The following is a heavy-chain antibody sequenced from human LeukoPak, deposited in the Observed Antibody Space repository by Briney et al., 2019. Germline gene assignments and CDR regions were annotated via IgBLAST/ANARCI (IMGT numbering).Heavy chain of an antibody. CDR1: GFTFSSYA. D-gene: IGHD5-18*01. V-gene: IGHV3-23*01. J-gene: IGHJ4*02. CDR2: ISGSGGST. Sequence: GGSLRLSCAASGFTFSSYAMSWVRQAPGKGLEWVSAISGSGGSTYYADSVKGRFTISRDTPKHPLYLQMNSLRAEDTAVYYCANIRGYSYGYGDYWGQGTLVTVSS. CDR3: ANIRGYSYGYGDY.